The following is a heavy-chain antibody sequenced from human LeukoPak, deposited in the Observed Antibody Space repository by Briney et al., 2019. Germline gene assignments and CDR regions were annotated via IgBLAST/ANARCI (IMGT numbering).Heavy chain of an antibody. CDR1: GFTFSSFV. CDR3: ARDQGIFDY. J-gene: IGHJ4*02. Sequence: PGRSLRLSCAASGFTFSSFVMHWVRQAPGKGLEWVAVISKDGSDKYYVDSVKGRFTISRDNAKNSLYPQMNSLRDEDSAVYYCARDQGIFDYWGQGTLVTVSS. CDR2: ISKDGSDK. V-gene: IGHV3-30*03.